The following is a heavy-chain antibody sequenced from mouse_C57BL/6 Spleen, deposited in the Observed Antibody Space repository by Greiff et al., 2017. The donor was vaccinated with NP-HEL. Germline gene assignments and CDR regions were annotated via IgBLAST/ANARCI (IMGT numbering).Heavy chain of an antibody. J-gene: IGHJ1*03. CDR2: INPSNGGT. Sequence: VQLQQPGTELVKPGASVKLSCKASGYTFTSYWMHWVKQRPGQGLEWIGNINPSNGGTNYNEKFKSKATLTVDKSSSTAYMQLSSLTSEDSAVYYCARVKGYYDYDDWYFDVWGTGTTVTVSS. V-gene: IGHV1-53*01. D-gene: IGHD2-4*01. CDR3: ARVKGYYDYDDWYFDV. CDR1: GYTFTSYW.